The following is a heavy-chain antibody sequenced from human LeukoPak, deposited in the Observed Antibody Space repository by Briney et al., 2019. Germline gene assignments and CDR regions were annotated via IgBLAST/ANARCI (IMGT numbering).Heavy chain of an antibody. J-gene: IGHJ3*02. CDR1: GFSFTSSW. CDR3: VRDLSPVSDRNVWYDALDI. D-gene: IGHD1-1*01. Sequence: GGSLRLSCVDSGFSFTSSWMTWVRQAPGKGLEWVANIAGDESQKRYMDSVKGRFTISRDNAKNSLYLQLNSLRAEDTAIYYCVRDLSPVSDRNVWYDALDIWGQGTMVTVSS. CDR2: IAGDESQK. V-gene: IGHV3-7*01.